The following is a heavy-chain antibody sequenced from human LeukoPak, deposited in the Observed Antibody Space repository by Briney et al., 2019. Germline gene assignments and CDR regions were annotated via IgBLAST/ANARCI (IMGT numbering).Heavy chain of an antibody. CDR2: ISGSGGST. D-gene: IGHD6-6*01. CDR3: AKDNHRSYSSSSLYYFDY. CDR1: GFTFSSYA. V-gene: IGHV3-23*01. Sequence: GGSLRLSCAASGFTFSSYAMSWVRQAPGKGLEWVSAISGSGGSTYYADSVKGRFTISRDNSKNTLYLQMNSLRAEDTAVYYCAKDNHRSYSSSSLYYFDYWGQGTLATVSS. J-gene: IGHJ4*02.